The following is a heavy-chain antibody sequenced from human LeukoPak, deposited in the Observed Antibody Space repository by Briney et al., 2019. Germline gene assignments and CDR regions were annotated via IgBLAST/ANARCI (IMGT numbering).Heavy chain of an antibody. CDR2: ISSSGSTI. CDR1: GFPFSDYY. V-gene: IGHV3-11*04. J-gene: IGHJ6*02. D-gene: IGHD3-3*01. Sequence: GGSLRLSCAASGFPFSDYYMSWIRQAPGKGLQWVSYISSSGSTIYYADSVKGRFTISRDNAKNSLYLQMNSLRAEDTAVYYCARDLRVYYYDFWSGYSNGMDVWGQGTTVTVSS. CDR3: ARDLRVYYYDFWSGYSNGMDV.